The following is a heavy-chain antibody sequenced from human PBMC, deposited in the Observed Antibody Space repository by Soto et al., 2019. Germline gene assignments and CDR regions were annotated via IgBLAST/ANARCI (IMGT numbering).Heavy chain of an antibody. J-gene: IGHJ6*02. V-gene: IGHV3-30*18. CDR3: AKDSVPPRYYDFWSGYFSGMDV. CDR2: ISYDGSNK. CDR1: GFTFSSYG. Sequence: QVQLVESGGGVVQPGRSLRLSCAASGFTFSSYGMHWVRQAPGKGLEWVAVISYDGSNKYYADSVKGRFTISRDNSKNTLYLQMNSLRAEDTAVYYCAKDSVPPRYYDFWSGYFSGMDVWGQGTTVTVSS. D-gene: IGHD3-3*01.